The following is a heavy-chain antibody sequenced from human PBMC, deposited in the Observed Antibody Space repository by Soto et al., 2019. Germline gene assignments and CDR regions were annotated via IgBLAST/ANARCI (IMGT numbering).Heavy chain of an antibody. CDR3: ARDTPPQLERRYYFDY. V-gene: IGHV4-34*01. CDR2: INHSGST. J-gene: IGHJ4*02. CDR1: GGSFSGYY. Sequence: SSETLSLTCAVYGGSFSGYYWSWIRQPPGKGLEWIGGINHSGSTNYNPSLKSRVTISVDTSKNQFSLKLSSVTAADTAVYYCARDTPPQLERRYYFDYWGQGTLVTVSS. D-gene: IGHD1-1*01.